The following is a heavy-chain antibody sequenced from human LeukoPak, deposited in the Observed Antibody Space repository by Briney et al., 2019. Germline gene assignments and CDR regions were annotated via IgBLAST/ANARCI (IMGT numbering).Heavy chain of an antibody. CDR3: ARLSISWGMITFGGVIAQDY. CDR1: GGSFSGHY. Sequence: PSETLSLTCAVYGGSFSGHYWSWIRQPPGKGLEWIGEINHSGSTNYNPSLKSRVTISVDTSKNQFSLKLSSVTAADTAVYYCARLSISWGMITFGGVIAQDYWGQGTLVTVSS. D-gene: IGHD3-16*02. J-gene: IGHJ4*02. V-gene: IGHV4-34*01. CDR2: INHSGST.